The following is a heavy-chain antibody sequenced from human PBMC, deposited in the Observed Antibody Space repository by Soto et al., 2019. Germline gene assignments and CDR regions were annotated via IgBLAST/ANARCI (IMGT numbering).Heavy chain of an antibody. CDR2: ISAYNGNT. V-gene: IGHV1-18*03. CDR3: ARDRKGAYVRY. CDR1: GYTFTSYG. J-gene: IGHJ4*02. Sequence: QVQLVQSGAEVKKPGASVKVSCKASGYTFTSYGISWVRQAPGQGLEWMGWISAYNGNTNYAQKLQGRVTMTTDTSTSAAYMELRSLRSDYMAMYYCARDRKGAYVRYWGQATLVTVSS. D-gene: IGHD5-12*01.